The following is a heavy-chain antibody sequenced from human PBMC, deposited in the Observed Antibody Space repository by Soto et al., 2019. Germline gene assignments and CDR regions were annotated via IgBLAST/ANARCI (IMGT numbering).Heavy chain of an antibody. Sequence: GGSLRLSCAASGFTFSSYGMHWVRQAPGKGLEWVAVIWYDGSNKYYADSVKGRFTISRDNSKNTLYLQMNSLRAEDTAAYYCARDGWYDYIWGSYRYSDAFHIWGQATIGTVSS. CDR3: ARDGWYDYIWGSYRYSDAFHI. CDR1: GFTFSSYG. D-gene: IGHD3-16*02. V-gene: IGHV3-33*01. CDR2: IWYDGSNK. J-gene: IGHJ3*02.